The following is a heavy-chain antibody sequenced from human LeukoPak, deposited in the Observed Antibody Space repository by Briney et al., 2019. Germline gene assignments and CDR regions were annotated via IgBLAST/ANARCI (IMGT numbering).Heavy chain of an antibody. CDR2: IIPILGIA. J-gene: IGHJ4*02. CDR3: ARVEGATVTTWVY. Sequence: GASVKVSCKASGGTFSSYAISWVRQAPGQGLEWMGRIIPILGIANYAQKFQGRVTITADKSTRTAYMELSSLRSEDTAVYYCARVEGATVTTWVYWGQGTLVTVSS. V-gene: IGHV1-69*04. D-gene: IGHD4-17*01. CDR1: GGTFSSYA.